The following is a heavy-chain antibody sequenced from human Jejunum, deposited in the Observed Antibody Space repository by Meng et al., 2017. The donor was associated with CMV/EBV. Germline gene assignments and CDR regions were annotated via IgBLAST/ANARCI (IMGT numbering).Heavy chain of an antibody. V-gene: IGHV3-49*04. J-gene: IGHJ4*02. Sequence: DYAMSWVRQAPGKGLEWLGFIRSTASGGTTEYAASVKGRITITRDDSKTIAYLQINNLNTEDTAVYYCTRDHGYHDTRGRCYFDYWGQGTLVTVSS. CDR2: IRSTASGGTT. CDR3: TRDHGYHDTRGRCYFDY. CDR1: DYA. D-gene: IGHD3-22*01.